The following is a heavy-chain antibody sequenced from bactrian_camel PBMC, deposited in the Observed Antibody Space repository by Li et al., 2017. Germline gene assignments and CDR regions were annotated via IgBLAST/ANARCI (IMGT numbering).Heavy chain of an antibody. Sequence: VESGGGLVQAGGSLRLSCAASGYTYRRYCMGWFRQAPGKEREGVAAIAPATGTTFYSDSVKGRFTISHVNANNTLHLQMNALKPEDTAVYYCAAEHRFGVCASPTLYGNWGQGTQVTVS. D-gene: IGHD1*01. CDR3: AAEHRFGVCASPTLYGN. J-gene: IGHJ4*01. V-gene: IGHV3S1*01. CDR2: IAPATGTT. CDR1: GYTYRRYC.